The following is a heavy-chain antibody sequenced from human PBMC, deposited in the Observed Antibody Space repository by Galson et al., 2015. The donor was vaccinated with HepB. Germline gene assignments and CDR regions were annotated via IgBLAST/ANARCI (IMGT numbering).Heavy chain of an antibody. V-gene: IGHV1-18*01. J-gene: IGHJ4*02. CDR3: ARDSGRLDY. CDR1: GYTFGNYD. CDR2: ISRYNGRT. Sequence: VKVSCKASGYTFGNYDITWVRQAPGQGLEWLGWISRYNGRTNYAPKVQGRITMATDTSTTTVHMELRSLTSDDTAVYYCARDSGRLDYWGQGTLVTVSS. D-gene: IGHD3-10*01.